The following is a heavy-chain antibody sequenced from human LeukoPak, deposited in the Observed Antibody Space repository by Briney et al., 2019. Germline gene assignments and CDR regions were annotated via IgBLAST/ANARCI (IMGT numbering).Heavy chain of an antibody. CDR1: GFTVSSNY. V-gene: IGHV3-53*01. CDR2: IYSGGST. J-gene: IGHJ4*02. D-gene: IGHD5-18*01. CDR3: ARGGSSYGYRPYYFDY. Sequence: GGSLRLSCAASGFTVSSNYMSWVRQAPGKGLEWVSVIYSGGSTYYADSVKGRFTNSRDNSKNTLYLQMNSLRAEDTAVYYCARGGSSYGYRPYYFDYWGQGTLVTVSS.